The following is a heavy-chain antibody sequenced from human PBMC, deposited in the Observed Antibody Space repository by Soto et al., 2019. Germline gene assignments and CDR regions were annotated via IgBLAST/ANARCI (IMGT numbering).Heavy chain of an antibody. J-gene: IGHJ4*02. D-gene: IGHD3-22*01. Sequence: PGESMKVSCKGAGYGFISYWSIWVRQMTGKGLEWMGRIDPDDSYTNYSPSFQGHVTFSADKSITTAYLQWSSLEASDTAMYYYARLSSCESSDYYVDNWGQGTLVTVSS. CDR3: ARLSSCESSDYYVDN. CDR2: IDPDDSYT. CDR1: GYGFISYW. V-gene: IGHV5-10-1*01.